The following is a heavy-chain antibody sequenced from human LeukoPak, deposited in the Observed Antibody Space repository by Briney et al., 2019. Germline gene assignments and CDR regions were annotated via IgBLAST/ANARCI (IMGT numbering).Heavy chain of an antibody. CDR2: FSGSGGST. V-gene: IGHV3-23*01. D-gene: IGHD3-10*01. CDR3: AKTYYSSRAHYYYYYYMDV. CDR1: GFTFSSYA. Sequence: GGSLRLSCAASGFTFSSYAMSWVRQAPGKGLECISGFSGSGGSTYYADSVKGRFTISRDNSKNTRYLQMNSLRAEDTAVYYCAKTYYSSRAHYYYYYYMDVWGKGTTVTVSS. J-gene: IGHJ6*03.